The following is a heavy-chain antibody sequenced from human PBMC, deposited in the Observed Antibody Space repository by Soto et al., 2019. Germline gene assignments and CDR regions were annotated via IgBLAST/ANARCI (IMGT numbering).Heavy chain of an antibody. Sequence: QVQLVESGGGVVQPGRSLRLSCAASGFTFSSYGMHWVRQAPGKGLEWVAVISYDGSNKYYADSVKGRFTISRDNSKNTLYLQMNSLRAEDTAVYYCAILSRVGATGGFDYWGQGTLVTVSS. CDR1: GFTFSSYG. CDR2: ISYDGSNK. CDR3: AILSRVGATGGFDY. J-gene: IGHJ4*02. D-gene: IGHD1-26*01. V-gene: IGHV3-30*03.